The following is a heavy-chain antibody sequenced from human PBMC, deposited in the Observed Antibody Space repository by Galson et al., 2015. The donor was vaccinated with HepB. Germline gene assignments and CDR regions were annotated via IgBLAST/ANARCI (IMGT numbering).Heavy chain of an antibody. Sequence: ETLSLTCAVSGYSISSGYYWGWIRQPPGKGLEWIGSIYHSGSTYYNPSLKSRVTISVDTSKNQFSLKLSSVTAADTAVYYCARVSIAAAGTPDYWGQGTLVTVSS. D-gene: IGHD6-13*01. J-gene: IGHJ4*02. V-gene: IGHV4-38-2*01. CDR1: GYSISSGYY. CDR3: ARVSIAAAGTPDY. CDR2: IYHSGST.